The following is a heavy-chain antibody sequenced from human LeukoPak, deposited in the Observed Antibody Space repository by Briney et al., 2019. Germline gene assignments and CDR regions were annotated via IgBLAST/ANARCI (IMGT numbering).Heavy chain of an antibody. Sequence: SETLSLTCTVSGGSISSYYWSWLRQPAGKGLEWIGRIYTSGSTNYNPSLKSRVTMSVDTSKNQFSLKLSSVTAADTAVYYCAGGSGSYLDYYGMDVWGQGTTVTVSS. CDR3: AGGSGSYLDYYGMDV. J-gene: IGHJ6*02. CDR2: IYTSGST. D-gene: IGHD3-10*01. V-gene: IGHV4-4*07. CDR1: GGSISSYY.